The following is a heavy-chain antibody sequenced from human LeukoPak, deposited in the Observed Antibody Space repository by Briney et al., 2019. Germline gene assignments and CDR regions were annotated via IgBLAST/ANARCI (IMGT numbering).Heavy chain of an antibody. CDR1: RGSMSGYY. J-gene: IGHJ4*02. V-gene: IGHV4-59*08. CDR3: ASSARSGWPYYFYY. CDR2: IYNSETI. Sequence: SETLSLTCTLSRGSMSGYYWTWIRQAPGRGREWVGYIYNSETISYTPPVRRRVPMSVDTSKTHFSLKLSSVTATDTAVYYCASSARSGWPYYFYYWGEGTLVTVSS. D-gene: IGHD6-19*01.